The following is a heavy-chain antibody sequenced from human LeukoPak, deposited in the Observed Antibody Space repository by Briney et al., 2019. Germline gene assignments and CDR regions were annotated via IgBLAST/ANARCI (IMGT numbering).Heavy chain of an antibody. D-gene: IGHD2-15*01. V-gene: IGHV1-18*01. Sequence: ASVKVSCKASGYRFNTYGITWVRQAPGQGLEWMGCINAYNGDTKYAQRVQDRVTMTTDTSTKTAYMELRSLRSDDTAVYYCASGYCSGGSCYGLLDNWGQGTLVIVSS. CDR1: GYRFNTYG. CDR2: INAYNGDT. CDR3: ASGYCSGGSCYGLLDN. J-gene: IGHJ4*02.